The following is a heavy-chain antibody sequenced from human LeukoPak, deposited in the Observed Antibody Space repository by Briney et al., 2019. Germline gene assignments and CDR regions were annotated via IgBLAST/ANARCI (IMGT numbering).Heavy chain of an antibody. CDR3: ASTYYSNHHGMDV. Sequence: GGSLRLSCAASGFTVSSNYMSWVRQAPGKGLEWVSVIYSGGSTYYADSVKGRFTISRDNSKSTLYLQMNSLRAEDTAVYYCASTYYSNHHGMDVWGQGTTVTVSS. V-gene: IGHV3-66*01. J-gene: IGHJ6*02. CDR2: IYSGGST. D-gene: IGHD4-4*01. CDR1: GFTVSSNY.